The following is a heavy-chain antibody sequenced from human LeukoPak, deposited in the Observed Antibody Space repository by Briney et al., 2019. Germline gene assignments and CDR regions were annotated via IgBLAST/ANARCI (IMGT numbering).Heavy chain of an antibody. J-gene: IGHJ4*02. Sequence: ASVKVSCKASGYTFTSYYMHWVRQAPGQGLEWMGIINPSGGSTSYAQKFQGRVTMTRGTSTSTVYMELSSLRSEDTAAYYCARASIAVAPMDYWGQGTLVTVSS. D-gene: IGHD6-19*01. CDR1: GYTFTSYY. V-gene: IGHV1-46*01. CDR2: INPSGGST. CDR3: ARASIAVAPMDY.